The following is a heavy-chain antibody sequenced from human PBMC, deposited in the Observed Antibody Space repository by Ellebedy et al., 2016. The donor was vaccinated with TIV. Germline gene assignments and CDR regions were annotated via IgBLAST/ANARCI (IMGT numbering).Heavy chain of an antibody. Sequence: GGSLRLSCKVSGYDFTDYWIGWVRQMPGKGLESMGIIYPGDSDTRYSPSFEGQVTISVDKSVTTAYVAWSSLKASDTAMYYCARHLGYADSEIDFWGQGTLVTVSS. D-gene: IGHD4-17*01. CDR3: ARHLGYADSEIDF. V-gene: IGHV5-51*01. J-gene: IGHJ4*02. CDR1: GYDFTDYW. CDR2: IYPGDSDT.